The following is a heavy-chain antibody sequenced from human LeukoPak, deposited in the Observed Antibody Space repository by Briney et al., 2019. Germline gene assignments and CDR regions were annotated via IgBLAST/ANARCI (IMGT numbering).Heavy chain of an antibody. J-gene: IGHJ6*03. V-gene: IGHV4-38-2*02. D-gene: IGHD3-3*01. Sequence: KPSETLSLTCTVSGYSISSGYYWGWIRQPPGKGLEWIGSIYHSGSTYYNPSLKSRVTISVDTSKNQFSLKLSSVTAADTAVYYCARVPGIRFDFWSGYTNYYYMDVWGKGTTVTVSS. CDR2: IYHSGST. CDR1: GYSISSGYY. CDR3: ARVPGIRFDFWSGYTNYYYMDV.